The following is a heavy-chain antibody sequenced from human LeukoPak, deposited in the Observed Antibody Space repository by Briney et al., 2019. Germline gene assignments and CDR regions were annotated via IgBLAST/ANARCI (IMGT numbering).Heavy chain of an antibody. D-gene: IGHD5-12*01. CDR1: GFTFSSYC. CDR3: ARDRRGYSGYDPGWFDP. Sequence: PGGSLRLSCVASGFTFSSYCMHWVRQAPGKGLVWVSRINSDGYSTSYADSVKGRFTISRDNAKSTVYLQMNSLRAEDTAVYYCARDRRGYSGYDPGWFDPWGQGTLVTVSS. CDR2: INSDGYST. V-gene: IGHV3-74*01. J-gene: IGHJ5*02.